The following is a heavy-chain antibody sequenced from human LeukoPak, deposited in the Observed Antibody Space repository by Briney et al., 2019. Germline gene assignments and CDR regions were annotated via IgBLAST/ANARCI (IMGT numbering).Heavy chain of an antibody. J-gene: IGHJ4*02. Sequence: PGGSLRLSCAASGFTFSSYAMHWVRQAPGKGLEWVAVISYDGSNKYYADSVKGRFTISRDNSKSTLYLQMNSLRAEDTAVYYCARARDYGDYEILDYWGQGTLVTVSS. CDR3: ARARDYGDYEILDY. CDR2: ISYDGSNK. V-gene: IGHV3-30-3*01. CDR1: GFTFSSYA. D-gene: IGHD4-17*01.